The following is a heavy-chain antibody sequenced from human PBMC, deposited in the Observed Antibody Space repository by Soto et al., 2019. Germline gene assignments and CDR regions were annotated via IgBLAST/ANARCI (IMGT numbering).Heavy chain of an antibody. CDR3: ARGVRGGLWVHAFDI. CDR1: GYSFTSYW. D-gene: IGHD3-10*01. J-gene: IGHJ3*02. V-gene: IGHV5-51*01. Sequence: GESLKLSCKGSGYSFTSYWIGWVRQMPGKGLEWMGIIYPGDSDTRYSPSFQGQVTISADKSISTAYRQWSSLKASDTAMYYCARGVRGGLWVHAFDIWGQGTMVTVSS. CDR2: IYPGDSDT.